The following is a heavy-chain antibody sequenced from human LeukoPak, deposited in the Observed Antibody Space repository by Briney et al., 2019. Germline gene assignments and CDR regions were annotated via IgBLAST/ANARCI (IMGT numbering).Heavy chain of an antibody. J-gene: IGHJ5*02. CDR3: ARGWTYYYGSGSYKGNWFDP. V-gene: IGHV4-34*01. CDR1: GGSFSGYY. Sequence: SETLSLTCAVYGGSFSGYYWSWIRQPPGKGLEWIGEINHSGSTNYNPSLKSRVTISVDTSKNQFSLKLSSVTAADTAVYYCARGWTYYYGSGSYKGNWFDPWGQGILVTVSS. CDR2: INHSGST. D-gene: IGHD3-10*01.